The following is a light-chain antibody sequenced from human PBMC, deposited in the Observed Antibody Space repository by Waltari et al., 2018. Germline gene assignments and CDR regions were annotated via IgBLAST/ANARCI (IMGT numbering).Light chain of an antibody. CDR2: GNT. Sequence: QSVLTQPPSASGAPGQRVTISCSGGIPNIAPYYVNWYQQRPGAAPKLLIYGNTQRPSGVPDRFSGSRSGTSASLAISGLQPEDEADYYCASWDNGRHWVFGGGTTLTVL. J-gene: IGLJ3*02. V-gene: IGLV1-44*01. CDR1: IPNIAPYY. CDR3: ASWDNGRHWV.